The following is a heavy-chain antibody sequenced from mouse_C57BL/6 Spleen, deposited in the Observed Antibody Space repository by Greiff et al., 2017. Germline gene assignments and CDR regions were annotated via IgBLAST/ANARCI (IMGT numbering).Heavy chain of an antibody. J-gene: IGHJ1*03. CDR1: GYAFSSSW. Sequence: VKVVESGPELVKPGASVKISCKASGYAFSSSWMNWVKQRPGKGLEWIGRIYPGDGDTNYNGKFKGKATLTADKSSSTAYMQLSSLTSEDSAVYFCYCYGSDWYFDVWGTGTTVTVSS. CDR3: YCYGSDWYFDV. D-gene: IGHD1-1*01. CDR2: IYPGDGDT. V-gene: IGHV1-82*01.